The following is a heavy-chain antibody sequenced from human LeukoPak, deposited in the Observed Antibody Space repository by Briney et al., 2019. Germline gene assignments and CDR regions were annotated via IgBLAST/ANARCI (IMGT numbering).Heavy chain of an antibody. CDR1: GGSISSYY. CDR3: ARDFGPLDAFDI. D-gene: IGHD3/OR15-3a*01. V-gene: IGHV4-59*01. J-gene: IGHJ3*02. Sequence: SETLSLTCTVSGGSISSYYWSWIRQPPGKGLEWIGYIYNNSGSTNYNPSLKSRVTISVDTSKKQFSLNLSSVTAADTAVYYCARDFGPLDAFDIWGQGTMVTVSS. CDR2: IYNNSGST.